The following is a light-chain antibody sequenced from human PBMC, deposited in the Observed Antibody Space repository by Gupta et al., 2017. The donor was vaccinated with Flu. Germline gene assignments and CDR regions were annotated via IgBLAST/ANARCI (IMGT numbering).Light chain of an antibody. V-gene: IGKV4-1*01. J-gene: IGKJ2*01. CDR1: QSVLYSSNNKNY. CDR2: WAS. CDR3: QQYYSTPYT. Sequence: NCKSSQSVLYSSNNKNYFAWYQQKPGQPPKLLIYWASTRESGVPDRFSGSGSGTDFTLTISSLQAEDVAVYYCQQYYSTPYTFGQGTKLEIK.